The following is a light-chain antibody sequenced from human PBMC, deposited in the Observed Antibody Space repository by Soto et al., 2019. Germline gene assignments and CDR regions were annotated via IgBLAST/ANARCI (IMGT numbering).Light chain of an antibody. V-gene: IGLV2-23*01. J-gene: IGLJ1*01. CDR3: CSYAGSSTFYV. CDR1: SSDVGSYNL. Sequence: QSALTQPASVSGSPGQPITISCTGTSSDVGSYNLVSWYQQHPGKAPKLMIYEGSKRPPGVSNRFSGSKSGNTASLTISGLQAEDEADYYCCSYAGSSTFYVFGTGTKVTVL. CDR2: EGS.